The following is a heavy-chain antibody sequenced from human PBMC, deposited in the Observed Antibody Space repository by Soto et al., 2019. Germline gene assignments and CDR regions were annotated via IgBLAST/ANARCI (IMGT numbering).Heavy chain of an antibody. CDR2: IIPIFGTA. D-gene: IGHD2-21*01. Sequence: QVQLVQSGAEVKKPGSSVKVSCKASGGTFSSYAISWVRQAPGQGLEWMGGIIPIFGTANYAQKFQGRVTITADESTSTAYMELSSLRSDDTAVYYCARGWASGVVPKYGMDVWGQGTTVTVSS. CDR1: GGTFSSYA. CDR3: ARGWASGVVPKYGMDV. J-gene: IGHJ6*02. V-gene: IGHV1-69*01.